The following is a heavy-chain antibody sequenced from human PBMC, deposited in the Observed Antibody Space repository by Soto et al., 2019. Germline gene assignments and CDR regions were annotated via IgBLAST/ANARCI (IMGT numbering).Heavy chain of an antibody. Sequence: ASVKVSCKASGYTFTSYAMHWVRQAPGQRLEWMGWINAGNGNTKYSQKFQGRVTITRDTSASTAYMELSSLRSEDTAVYYCARAGEDIVVVVAATHQNWFDPWGQGTLVTVSS. J-gene: IGHJ5*02. CDR2: INAGNGNT. CDR3: ARAGEDIVVVVAATHQNWFDP. V-gene: IGHV1-3*01. D-gene: IGHD2-15*01. CDR1: GYTFTSYA.